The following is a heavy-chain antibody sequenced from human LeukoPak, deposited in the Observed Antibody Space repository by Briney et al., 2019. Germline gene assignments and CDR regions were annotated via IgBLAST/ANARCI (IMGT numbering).Heavy chain of an antibody. J-gene: IGHJ4*02. Sequence: SETLSLTCAVYGGSFSGYYWSWIRQPPGKGLEWIGEINHSGSTNYNPSLKSRVTISVDTSKNQFSLKLSSVTAADTAVYYCARVMASGYDLSPFDYWGQGTLVTVSS. CDR2: INHSGST. D-gene: IGHD5-12*01. CDR3: ARVMASGYDLSPFDY. CDR1: GGSFSGYY. V-gene: IGHV4-34*01.